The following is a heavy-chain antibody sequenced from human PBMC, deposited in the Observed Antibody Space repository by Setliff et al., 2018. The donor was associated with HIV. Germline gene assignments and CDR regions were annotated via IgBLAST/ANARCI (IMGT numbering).Heavy chain of an antibody. CDR1: GGSIRTGNYY. Sequence: NPSETLSLTCTVSGGSIRTGNYYWNWIRQPPGTGLEWLGCIYSGGSTNYNPSLESRVTISLDTSKNQFSLRLTSVTAADTAVYYCARVRSYGSAYDAFDVWGPGTVVTVSS. J-gene: IGHJ3*01. D-gene: IGHD3-10*01. V-gene: IGHV4-61*01. CDR2: IYSGGST. CDR3: ARVRSYGSAYDAFDV.